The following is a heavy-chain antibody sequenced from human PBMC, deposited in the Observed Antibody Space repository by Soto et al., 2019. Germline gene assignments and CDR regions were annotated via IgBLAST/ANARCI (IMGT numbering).Heavy chain of an antibody. J-gene: IGHJ6*02. CDR1: GFTFSSYG. V-gene: IGHV3-30*18. D-gene: IGHD4-17*01. CDR3: AKNLAGYGDYYYYYYGMDV. Sequence: PGGSLRLSCAASGFTFSSYGMHWVRQAPGKGLEWVAVISYDGSNKYYADSVKGRFTISRDNPKNTLYLQMNSLRAEDTAVYYCAKNLAGYGDYYYYYYGMDVWGQGTTVTVSS. CDR2: ISYDGSNK.